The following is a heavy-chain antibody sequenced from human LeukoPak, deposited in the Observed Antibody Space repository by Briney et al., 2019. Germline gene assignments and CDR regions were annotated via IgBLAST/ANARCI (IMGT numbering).Heavy chain of an antibody. J-gene: IGHJ4*02. Sequence: GGSLRLSCVASGFIFDDSLMHWVRQAPGKGLEWISLISRDGSTPYYADSVKGRFTISRDNSKNSLFLQMNSLTPEDTAVYYCARDIRGNYFDSWGQGTLVTVSS. CDR1: GFIFDDSL. D-gene: IGHD3-16*01. CDR3: ARDIRGNYFDS. CDR2: ISRDGSTP. V-gene: IGHV3-43*01.